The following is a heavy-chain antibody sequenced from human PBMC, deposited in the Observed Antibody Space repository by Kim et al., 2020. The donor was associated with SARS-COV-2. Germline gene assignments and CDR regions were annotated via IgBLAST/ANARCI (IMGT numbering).Heavy chain of an antibody. CDR2: INHSGST. CDR1: GGSFSGYY. V-gene: IGHV4-34*01. Sequence: SETLSLTCAVYGGSFSGYYWSWIRQPPGKGLEWIGEINHSGSTNYNPSLKSRVTISVDTSKNQFSLKLSSVTAADTAVYYCARGQVIAVAGTPDYYYYYG. J-gene: IGHJ6*01. D-gene: IGHD6-19*01. CDR3: ARGQVIAVAGTPDYYYYYG.